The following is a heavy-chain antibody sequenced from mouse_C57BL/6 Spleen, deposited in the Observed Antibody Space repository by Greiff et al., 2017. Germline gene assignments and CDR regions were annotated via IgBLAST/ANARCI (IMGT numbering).Heavy chain of an antibody. Sequence: QVQLQQPGAELVMPGASVKLSCKASGYTFTSYWMHWVKQRPGQGLEWIGEIDPSDSYTNYNQKFKGKSTLTVDKSSSTAYMQLSSLTSEDSAVYYCARDNFTVAFDYWGQGTTLTVSS. D-gene: IGHD1-1*01. V-gene: IGHV1-69*01. CDR3: ARDNFTVAFDY. J-gene: IGHJ2*01. CDR1: GYTFTSYW. CDR2: IDPSDSYT.